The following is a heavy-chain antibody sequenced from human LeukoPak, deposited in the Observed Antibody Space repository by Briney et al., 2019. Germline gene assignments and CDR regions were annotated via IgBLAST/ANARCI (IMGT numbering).Heavy chain of an antibody. Sequence: RSGGSLRLSCAASGFTFSDYYMSWIRQAPGKGLEWVSYISSSGSTIYYADSVKGRFTISRDNAKNSLYLQMNSLRAEDTAVHYCARASWAATPFADYYGMDVWGQGTTVTVSS. CDR3: ARASWAATPFADYYGMDV. J-gene: IGHJ6*02. CDR2: ISSSGSTI. CDR1: GFTFSDYY. D-gene: IGHD2-15*01. V-gene: IGHV3-11*01.